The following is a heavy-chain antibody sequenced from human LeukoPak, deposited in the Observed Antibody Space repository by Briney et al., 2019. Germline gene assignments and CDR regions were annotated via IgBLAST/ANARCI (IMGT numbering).Heavy chain of an antibody. D-gene: IGHD3-3*01. Sequence: PETLSLTCTVSGGSINSSSYYWGWLPQPPGMGLVWVVSIYYSGSTYYNPSIKSRVTISVDTSKNQFYLKLSSLTAADTAVYYCARSLDFWSGSYDYWGQGTLVTVSS. J-gene: IGHJ4*02. V-gene: IGHV4-39*07. CDR2: IYYSGST. CDR1: GGSINSSSYY. CDR3: ARSLDFWSGSYDY.